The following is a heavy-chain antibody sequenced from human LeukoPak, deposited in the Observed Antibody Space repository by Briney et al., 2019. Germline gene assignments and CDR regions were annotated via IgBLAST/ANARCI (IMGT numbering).Heavy chain of an antibody. Sequence: PGGSLRLSCAASGFTFSSYSMNWVRQAPGKGLEWVSSIGSSSSYIYYADSVKGRFTISRDNAKNSLYLQMNSLRAEDTAVYYCARDRGGVSWWYGSGDAFDIWGQGTMVTVSS. CDR3: ARDRGGVSWWYGSGDAFDI. D-gene: IGHD3-10*01. CDR1: GFTFSSYS. V-gene: IGHV3-21*01. J-gene: IGHJ3*02. CDR2: IGSSSSYI.